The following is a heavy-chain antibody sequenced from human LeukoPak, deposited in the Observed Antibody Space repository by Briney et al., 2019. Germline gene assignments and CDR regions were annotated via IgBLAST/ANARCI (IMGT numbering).Heavy chain of an antibody. V-gene: IGHV3-7*01. CDR1: GLTSSSYW. Sequence: GGSLRLSCATSGLTSSSYWMTWARQAPGKGLEWVASIVEDGSETYYLDSVKGRFTFSRDNAKNSLYLQMNSLRGEDTAVYYCARDPTRRFDLWGQGTLVTVSS. CDR3: ARDPTRRFDL. J-gene: IGHJ4*02. CDR2: IVEDGSET.